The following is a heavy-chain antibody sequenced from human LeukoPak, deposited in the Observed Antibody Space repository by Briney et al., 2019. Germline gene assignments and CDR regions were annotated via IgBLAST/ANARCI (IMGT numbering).Heavy chain of an antibody. J-gene: IGHJ4*01. V-gene: IGHV3-7*01. Sequence: GGSLRLSCAVSGFTFSSYWMNWVRQAPGKGLEWVASMRQDGGEKSYVDSVKGRFTISRDNTKNSLYLQMSSLRAEDTAVYYCARDGTAAGLYFDLWGQGTLVTVSS. CDR3: ARDGTAAGLYFDL. CDR2: MRQDGGEK. D-gene: IGHD6-13*01. CDR1: GFTFSSYW.